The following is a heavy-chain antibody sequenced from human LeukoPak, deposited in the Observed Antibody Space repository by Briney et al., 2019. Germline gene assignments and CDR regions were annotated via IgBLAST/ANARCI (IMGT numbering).Heavy chain of an antibody. J-gene: IGHJ4*02. V-gene: IGHV3-23*01. D-gene: IGHD5-12*01. CDR1: GFTFSSYA. Sequence: GGSLRLSCVASGFTFSSYAMSWVRQAPGKGLEWVSGLSGGGGRTYYADSVKGRFTISRDSSKSTLFLQMNSLRADDTAVYYCAKGVSGSLYYFDSWGQGTLVTVSS. CDR3: AKGVSGSLYYFDS. CDR2: LSGGGGRT.